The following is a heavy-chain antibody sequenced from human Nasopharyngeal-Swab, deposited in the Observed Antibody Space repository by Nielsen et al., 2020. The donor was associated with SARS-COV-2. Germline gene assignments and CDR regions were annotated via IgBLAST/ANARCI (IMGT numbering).Heavy chain of an antibody. J-gene: IGHJ4*02. D-gene: IGHD5/OR15-5a*01. CDR1: GFTFSSYE. V-gene: IGHV3-48*03. Sequence: LTCAASGFTFSSYEMNWGRQAPGKGLEWVSYISSSGSTIYYADSVKGRFTISRDNAKNSLYLQMNSLRAEDTAVYYCARKPPGGVSFDYWGQGTLVTVSS. CDR2: ISSSGSTI. CDR3: ARKPPGGVSFDY.